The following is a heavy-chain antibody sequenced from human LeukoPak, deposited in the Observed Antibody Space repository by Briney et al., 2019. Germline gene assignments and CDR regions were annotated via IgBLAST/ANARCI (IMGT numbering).Heavy chain of an antibody. CDR1: GYTLTSYD. Sequence: ASVKVSCKASGYTLTSYDINWVRQATGQGLEWMGWMNPNSGNTGYAQKFQGRVTMTRNTSISTAYMELSSLRSEDTAVYYCARSYDILTGYYSLGYWGQGTLVTVSS. J-gene: IGHJ4*02. CDR2: MNPNSGNT. V-gene: IGHV1-8*01. D-gene: IGHD3-9*01. CDR3: ARSYDILTGYYSLGY.